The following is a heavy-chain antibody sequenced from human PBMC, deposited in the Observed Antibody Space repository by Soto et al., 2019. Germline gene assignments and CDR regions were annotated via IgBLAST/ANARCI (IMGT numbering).Heavy chain of an antibody. J-gene: IGHJ5*02. Sequence: GGSLRLSCAASGFTFSSYGMHWVRQAPGKGLEWVAVISYDGSNKYYADSVKGRFTISRDNSKNTLYLQMNSLRAEDTAVYYCAKTGPMVRGVGNWFDPWGQGTLVTVSS. CDR1: GFTFSSYG. CDR3: AKTGPMVRGVGNWFDP. CDR2: ISYDGSNK. V-gene: IGHV3-30*18. D-gene: IGHD3-10*01.